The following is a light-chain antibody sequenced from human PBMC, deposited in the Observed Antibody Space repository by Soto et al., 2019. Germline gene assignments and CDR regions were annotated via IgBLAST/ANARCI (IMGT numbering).Light chain of an antibody. Sequence: DIQMTQSPSSLSASVGDRVTITCRASQGISSYLAWYQQKPGKVPKVLIYAASTLHSGVPSRFSGSGSGTEFTLTISNVQPEDVATYYCQKYYSAPVTFGQGTKVEIK. CDR2: AAS. CDR1: QGISSY. J-gene: IGKJ1*01. CDR3: QKYYSAPVT. V-gene: IGKV1-27*01.